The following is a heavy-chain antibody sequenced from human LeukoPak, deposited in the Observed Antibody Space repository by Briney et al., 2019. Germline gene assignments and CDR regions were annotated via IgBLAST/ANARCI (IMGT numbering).Heavy chain of an antibody. Sequence: ASVKVSCKVSGYTFTDYYMHWVQQAPGKVLDWMGLVDPEDGETIYAEKFQGRVTITADTSTDTAYMELSSLRSEDTAVYYCATGFREFNPDYWGQGTLVTVSS. CDR3: ATGFREFNPDY. J-gene: IGHJ4*02. CDR1: GYTFTDYY. D-gene: IGHD3-10*01. V-gene: IGHV1-69-2*01. CDR2: VDPEDGET.